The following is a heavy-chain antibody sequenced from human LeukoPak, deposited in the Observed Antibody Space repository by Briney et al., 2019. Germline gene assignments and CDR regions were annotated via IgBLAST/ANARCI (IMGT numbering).Heavy chain of an antibody. J-gene: IGHJ4*02. Sequence: GGSLRLSCAASGFTFSSYSMNWVRQAPGKGLEWVSSISSSSSYIYYADSVKGRFTISRDNAKNSLYLQMNSLRAEDTAVYYCARDLFANGVCYWGQGTLVTVTS. D-gene: IGHD2-8*01. CDR1: GFTFSSYS. CDR3: ARDLFANGVCY. CDR2: ISSSSSYI. V-gene: IGHV3-21*01.